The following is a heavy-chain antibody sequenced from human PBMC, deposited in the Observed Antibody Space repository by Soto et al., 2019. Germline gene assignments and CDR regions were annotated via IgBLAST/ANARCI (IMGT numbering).Heavy chain of an antibody. CDR2: IYYSGST. J-gene: IGHJ5*02. CDR3: ARRGGSYYREYWFDP. D-gene: IGHD1-26*01. V-gene: IGHV4-39*01. CDR1: GGSISSSSYY. Sequence: KASETLSLTCTVSGGSISSSSYYWGWIRQPPGKGLGWIGSIYYSGSTYYNPSLKSRVTISVDTSKNQFSLKLSSVTAADTAVYYCARRGGSYYREYWFDPWGQGTLVTVSS.